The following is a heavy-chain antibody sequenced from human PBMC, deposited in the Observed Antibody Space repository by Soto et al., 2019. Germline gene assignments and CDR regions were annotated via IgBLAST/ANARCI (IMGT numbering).Heavy chain of an antibody. Sequence: QVQLVQSGPEVKKPGSSVKVSCKASGGTFSSYAISWVRQAPGQGLEWMGGIVPIFGTPNYAQKFQCRVTLTAHEYTSTASMELSGLRSEHPALDYCARAIVRATFGNYYYGMDVWGQGNPVTVSS. CDR2: IVPIFGTP. V-gene: IGHV1-69*12. J-gene: IGHJ6*02. D-gene: IGHD3-10*01. CDR1: GGTFSSYA. CDR3: ARAIVRATFGNYYYGMDV.